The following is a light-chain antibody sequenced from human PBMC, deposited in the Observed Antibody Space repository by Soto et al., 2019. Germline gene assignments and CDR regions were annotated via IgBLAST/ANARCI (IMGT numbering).Light chain of an antibody. CDR3: QNYNSAPLT. CDR2: AAS. J-gene: IGKJ1*01. Sequence: DIQMTQSPSSLSASIGDRVTISCRASQGISNALAWYQQKPGKVPYLLIYAASTSHSGVPSRFRGSGSGTDFTLTISSLQPEDVATYYCQNYNSAPLTFGQGTKVDIK. V-gene: IGKV1-27*01. CDR1: QGISNA.